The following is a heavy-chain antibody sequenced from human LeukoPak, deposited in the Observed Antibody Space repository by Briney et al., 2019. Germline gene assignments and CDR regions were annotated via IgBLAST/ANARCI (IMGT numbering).Heavy chain of an antibody. D-gene: IGHD6-19*01. J-gene: IGHJ3*02. CDR2: IYYSGST. Sequence: SETLSLTCTVSGGSIISYYWGWIRQPPGKGLEWIGSIYYSGSTYYNPSLKSRVTISVDTSKNQFSLKLSSVTAADTAVYYCARHGPSIAVRDAFDIWGQGTMVTVSS. CDR1: GGSIISYY. V-gene: IGHV4-39*01. CDR3: ARHGPSIAVRDAFDI.